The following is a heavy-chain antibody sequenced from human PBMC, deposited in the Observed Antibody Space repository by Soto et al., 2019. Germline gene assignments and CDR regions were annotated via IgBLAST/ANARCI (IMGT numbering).Heavy chain of an antibody. Sequence: PSETLSLTCAVSGGSISSGGYSWSWIRQPPGKGLEWIASIKYSGTTFYNPSLKSRVTLSVDTSKNQFSLKLSSVTAADTAVYYCAKGGEIYCTNGVCSPYFEYWGQGTLVTVSS. J-gene: IGHJ4*02. V-gene: IGHV4-39*07. CDR2: IKYSGTT. CDR1: GGSISSGGYS. D-gene: IGHD2-8*01. CDR3: AKGGEIYCTNGVCSPYFEY.